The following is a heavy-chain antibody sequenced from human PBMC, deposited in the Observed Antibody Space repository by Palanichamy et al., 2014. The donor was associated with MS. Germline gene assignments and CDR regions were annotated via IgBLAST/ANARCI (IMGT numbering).Heavy chain of an antibody. Sequence: QVQLVESGGGVVQPGRSLRLSCAASGFTFSSYGMHWVRQAPGKGLEWVAVISYDGSNKYYADSVKGRFTISRDNSKNTLYLQMDSLRAEDTAVYYCAKDRGYCSGGSCSRSDYWGQGTLVTVSS. D-gene: IGHD2-15*01. CDR2: ISYDGSNK. V-gene: IGHV3-30*18. CDR1: GFTFSSYG. J-gene: IGHJ4*02. CDR3: AKDRGYCSGGSCSRSDY.